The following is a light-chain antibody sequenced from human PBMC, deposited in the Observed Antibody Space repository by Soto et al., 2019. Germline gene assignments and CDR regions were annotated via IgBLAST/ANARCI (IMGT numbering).Light chain of an antibody. V-gene: IGKV3-11*01. CDR1: QSVSNY. Sequence: EIVLTQSPATLSLSPGERATLSCRASQSVSNYLAWYQQRPGQAPRLLIYDASNRATGIPARFSGSGSGTEFTLTISSLQSEDFAMYYCQQYTHWPVWSFGQGTKVDIK. CDR3: QQYTHWPVWS. J-gene: IGKJ1*01. CDR2: DAS.